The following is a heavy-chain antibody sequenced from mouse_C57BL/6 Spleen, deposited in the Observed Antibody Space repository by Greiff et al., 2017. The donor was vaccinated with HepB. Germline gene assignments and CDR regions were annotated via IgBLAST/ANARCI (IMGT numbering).Heavy chain of an antibody. D-gene: IGHD1-1*01. V-gene: IGHV1-31*01. CDR3: ARDGTTMDFDY. Sequence: VQLQQSGPELVKPGASVKISCKASGYSFTGYYMHWVKQSPRNILDWIGYIYPYNGVSSYNQKFKGKATLTVDKSSSTAYMKLLSLTSEDAAVHYCARDGTTMDFDYWGQGTTLTVSS. CDR1: GYSFTGYY. CDR2: IYPYNGVS. J-gene: IGHJ2*01.